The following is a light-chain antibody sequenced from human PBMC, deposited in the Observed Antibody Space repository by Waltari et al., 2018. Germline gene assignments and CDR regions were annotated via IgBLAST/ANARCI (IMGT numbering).Light chain of an antibody. Sequence: QSVLTQPPSASGTPGQRVTISCSGSSSNIGRHYVSWYQQLPGTAPKLLIYRNNQRPSGVPDRFSGSKSGTSASLAISGLRSEDEADYYCAAWDDSLSGWVFGGGTKLTVL. CDR1: SSNIGRHY. V-gene: IGLV1-47*01. CDR3: AAWDDSLSGWV. CDR2: RNN. J-gene: IGLJ3*02.